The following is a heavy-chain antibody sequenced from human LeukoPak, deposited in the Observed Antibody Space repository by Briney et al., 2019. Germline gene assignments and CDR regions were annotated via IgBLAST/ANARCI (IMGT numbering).Heavy chain of an antibody. CDR2: IIPIFGTA. D-gene: IGHD6-6*01. V-gene: IGHV1-69*13. CDR3: ARAKYSSSRKTGDAFDI. J-gene: IGHJ3*02. Sequence: SVKVSCKASGGTFSSNAISWVRQAPGQGLEWMGGIIPIFGTANYAQKFPGSVTITADESTSTAYMELSSLRSEDTAVYYCARAKYSSSRKTGDAFDIWGQGTMVTVSS. CDR1: GGTFSSNA.